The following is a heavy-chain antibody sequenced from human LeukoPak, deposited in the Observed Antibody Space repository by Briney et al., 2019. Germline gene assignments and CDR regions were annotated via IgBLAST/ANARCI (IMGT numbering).Heavy chain of an antibody. Sequence: GGSLRLSCAASGFTFSDYWMNWVRQAPGKGLEWVANMDQDGGGKYYLDSVKGRFTISRDNAKSSLYLQIDSLRAEDTAVYYCARGDWAPFDYWGQGSLLNVS. CDR3: ARGDWAPFDY. J-gene: IGHJ4*02. D-gene: IGHD2-21*02. V-gene: IGHV3-7*01. CDR2: MDQDGGGK. CDR1: GFTFSDYW.